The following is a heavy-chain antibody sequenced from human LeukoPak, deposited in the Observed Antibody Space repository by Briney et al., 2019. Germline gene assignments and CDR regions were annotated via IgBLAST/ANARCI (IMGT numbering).Heavy chain of an antibody. V-gene: IGHV1-2*02. J-gene: IGHJ4*02. Sequence: ASVRVSCKASGYTFTGYYMHWVRQAPGQGLEWMGWINPNCGGTNYAQKFQGRVTMTRDTSISTAYMELSRLRSDDTAVYYCARGRKIAAADYWGQGTLVTVSS. CDR3: ARGRKIAAADY. CDR1: GYTFTGYY. CDR2: INPNCGGT. D-gene: IGHD6-6*01.